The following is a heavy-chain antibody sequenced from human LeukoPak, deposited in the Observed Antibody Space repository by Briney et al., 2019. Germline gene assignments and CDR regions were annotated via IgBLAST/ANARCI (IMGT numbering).Heavy chain of an antibody. CDR2: IIGSGGST. CDR1: GGSISSGGYY. J-gene: IGHJ4*02. V-gene: IGHV3-23*01. Sequence: PSETLSLTCTVSGGSISSGGYYWSWIRQAPGKGLEWVSSIIGSGGSTYYADSVKGRVTISRDNSKNTLDLQMYSLRVDDTAVYYCAKEIGHNHGYWAHWGQGTLVTVSS. D-gene: IGHD5-18*01. CDR3: AKEIGHNHGYWAH.